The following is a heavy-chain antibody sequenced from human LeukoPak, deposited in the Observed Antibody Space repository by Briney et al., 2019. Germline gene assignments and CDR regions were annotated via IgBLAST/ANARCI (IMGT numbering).Heavy chain of an antibody. CDR3: ARTGSGYCSSAMGYEFDYFDY. V-gene: IGHV2-70*04. CDR2: IDWDDDK. CDR1: GFSLSTSGVR. J-gene: IGHJ4*02. Sequence: SGPALVKPTQTLTLTCTFSGFSLSTSGVRVSWIRQPPGKALEWLARIDWDDDKFYSTSLKTRLTISKDTSKNQVVLTMTNMDPVDTATYYCARTGSGYCSSAMGYEFDYFDYWGQGTLVTVSS. D-gene: IGHD2-2*03.